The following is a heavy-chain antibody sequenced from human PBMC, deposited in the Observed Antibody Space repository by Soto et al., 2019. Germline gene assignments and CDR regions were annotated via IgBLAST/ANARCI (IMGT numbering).Heavy chain of an antibody. CDR1: GGTFSSYT. D-gene: IGHD2-2*01. V-gene: IGHV1-69*02. Sequence: QVQLVQSGAEVKKPGSSVKVSCKASGGTFSSYTISWVRQAPGQGHEWMGRIIPIPGIANYAQKIQGRVTITADKCTISAYMERGMRRSEDTAVYYCAGDGGSTSCYAYPWGQGTLFTVSS. J-gene: IGHJ5*02. CDR3: AGDGGSTSCYAYP. CDR2: IIPIPGIA.